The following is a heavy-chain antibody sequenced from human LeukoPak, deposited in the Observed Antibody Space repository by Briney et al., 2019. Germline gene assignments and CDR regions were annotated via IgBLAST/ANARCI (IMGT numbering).Heavy chain of an antibody. Sequence: SETLSLTCTVSGGSISNFYWSWIRQPPGKGLEWIGYIHNSGSTKYNPSLKSRVTISVVTAKNQFSLKVSSVTAADTAVYYCAISPYYDSSGINFDYWGQGTLVTVSS. V-gene: IGHV4-59*01. D-gene: IGHD3-22*01. CDR1: GGSISNFY. CDR2: IHNSGST. CDR3: AISPYYDSSGINFDY. J-gene: IGHJ4*02.